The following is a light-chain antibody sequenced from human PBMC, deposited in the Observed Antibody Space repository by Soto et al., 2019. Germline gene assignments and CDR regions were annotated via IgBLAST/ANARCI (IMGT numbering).Light chain of an antibody. J-gene: IGKJ5*01. CDR2: GAS. CDR3: QQYNNWPPIT. CDR1: QSVSSW. Sequence: MTQSPSTLSASVGDRVTITCRACQSVSSWLAGYQQKLGQAPRLLIYGASTRATGIPARFSGSGSGTEFTLTISSLQSEDFAVYYCQQYNNWPPITFGQGTRLEIK. V-gene: IGKV3D-15*01.